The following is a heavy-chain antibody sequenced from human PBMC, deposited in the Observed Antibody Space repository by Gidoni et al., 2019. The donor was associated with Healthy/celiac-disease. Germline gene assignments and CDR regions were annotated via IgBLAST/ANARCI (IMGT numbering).Heavy chain of an antibody. Sequence: QVQLVESGDGVVQPGRYLRLSCAASGCNFSSYAMHWVRQAPGKGLECVAVISYDGSNKYFADSLKSRFTISRDNSNNTLYLQMNSRRAADTAVYYCAIARGSHIIDYWGQVTLVTVSS. CDR2: ISYDGSNK. D-gene: IGHD1-26*01. J-gene: IGHJ4*02. CDR3: AIARGSHIIDY. CDR1: GCNFSSYA. V-gene: IGHV3-30-3*01.